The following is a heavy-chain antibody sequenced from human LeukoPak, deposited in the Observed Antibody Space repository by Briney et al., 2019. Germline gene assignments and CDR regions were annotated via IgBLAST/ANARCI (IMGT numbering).Heavy chain of an antibody. V-gene: IGHV4-34*01. J-gene: IGHJ4*02. CDR1: GGSFSGYY. D-gene: IGHD6-19*01. CDR2: INHSGST. CDR3: ARGASGWYTDY. Sequence: SETPSLTCAVYGGSFSGYYWSWIRQPPGKGLEWIGEINHSGSTNYNPSLKSRVTISVDTSKNQFSLKLSSVTAADTAVYYCARGASGWYTDYWGQGTLVTVSS.